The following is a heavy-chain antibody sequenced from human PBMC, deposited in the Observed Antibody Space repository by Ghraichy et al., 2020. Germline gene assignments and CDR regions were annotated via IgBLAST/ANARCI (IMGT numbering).Heavy chain of an antibody. J-gene: IGHJ4*02. CDR2: IGSGGSSS. Sequence: GGSLRLSLNESRSTYHRSGIQSHPEAPCTGLGWVSYIGSGGSSSYYADSVKGRFTISRDNAKNSVYLDMNSLIAEDTALYYCVRDGCSGRTCTFYNWGQGALVRVPP. V-gene: IGHV3-48*03. CDR1: RSTYHRSG. CDR3: VRDGCSGRTCTFYN. D-gene: IGHD2-15*01.